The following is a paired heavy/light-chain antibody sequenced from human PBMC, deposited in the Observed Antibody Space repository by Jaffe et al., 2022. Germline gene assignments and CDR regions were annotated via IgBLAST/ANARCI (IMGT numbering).Light chain of an antibody. Sequence: QTVVTQEPSLTVSPGETITLTCASNTGAVTRDFFPSWLQQIPGQAPRTLIYSISQTYFWTPARFSGSLLGGKSALTLSGAQPEDEAEYYCLLYYDGAWVFGGGTKLTVL. V-gene: IGLV7-43*01. CDR1: TGAVTRDFF. J-gene: IGLJ3*02. CDR2: SIS. CDR3: LLYYDGAWV.
Heavy chain of an antibody. Sequence: QITLKESGPTVVKPTQTLTLTCTFSGFSLSTSGVAVAWIRQPPGKPLEWLALIYWDDDSRYSPSLKNRVAITKDTSRNQVVLTMTHMDPIDTGTYYCAHASFFYNPGMYSFGSFDYWGQGTLITVSS. CDR1: GFSLSTSGVA. V-gene: IGHV2-5*02. D-gene: IGHD3-10*01. J-gene: IGHJ4*02. CDR2: IYWDDDS. CDR3: AHASFFYNPGMYSFGSFDY.